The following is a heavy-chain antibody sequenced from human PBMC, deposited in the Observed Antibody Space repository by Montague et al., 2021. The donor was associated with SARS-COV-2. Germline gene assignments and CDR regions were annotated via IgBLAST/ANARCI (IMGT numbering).Heavy chain of an antibody. D-gene: IGHD3-3*01. CDR1: GGSFNNYY. J-gene: IGHJ6*02. Sequence: SETLSLTCAVYGGSFNNYYWTWICQAPGKGLEWIGEIDQGGATNYSPSLRSRLTLSVDTSKTQFSLKLRSVTAADTAVYFCARGQRQRFSVFRVLAGGPELEHYALDVWGLGITVTVS. CDR2: IDQGGAT. V-gene: IGHV4-34*01. CDR3: ARGQRQRFSVFRVLAGGPELEHYALDV.